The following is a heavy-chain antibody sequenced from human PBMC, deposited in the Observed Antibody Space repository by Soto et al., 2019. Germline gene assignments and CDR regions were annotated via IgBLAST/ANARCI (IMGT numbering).Heavy chain of an antibody. CDR1: GFTFSNYA. D-gene: IGHD2-21*01. J-gene: IGHJ4*02. CDR3: AYSFSPSGTNGHAHVDH. V-gene: IGHV3-23*01. CDR2: ISSRGETT. Sequence: EVQLLESGGGLVQPGGSLRLSCAASGFTFSNYAMSWVRRAPGKGLEWVSAISSRGETTFYADSVKGRFTISRDNSKNTVYQQMSSLSAEDTAIYSCAYSFSPSGTNGHAHVDHWGQGALVTVSS.